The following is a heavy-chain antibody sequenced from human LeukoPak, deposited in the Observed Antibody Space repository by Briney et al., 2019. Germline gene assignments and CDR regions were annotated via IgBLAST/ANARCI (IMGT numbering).Heavy chain of an antibody. D-gene: IGHD5-12*01. V-gene: IGHV4-34*01. CDR3: ARRIVATCDY. CDR1: GGSFSGYY. J-gene: IGHJ4*02. CDR2: INHSGST. Sequence: PSETLSLTCAVYGGSFSGYYWSWIRQPPGKGLEWIGEINHSGSTNYNPSLKSRVTISVDTSKNQFSLKLSSVTAADTAVYYCARRIVATCDYWGQGTLVTVSS.